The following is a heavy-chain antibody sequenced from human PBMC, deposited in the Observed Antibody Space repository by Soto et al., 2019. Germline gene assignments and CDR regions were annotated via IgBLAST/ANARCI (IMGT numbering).Heavy chain of an antibody. CDR1: GFTFSTYP. V-gene: IGHV3-30-3*01. CDR2: LSFDGSNQ. J-gene: IGHJ4*02. CDR3: AKVSSIAVRGKYYFDY. D-gene: IGHD6-6*01. Sequence: VGSLRLSCAASGFTFSTYPMHWVRQAPGKGLEWVAVLSFDGSNQYYADSVKGRFTISRDNSKNTLYLQMNSLRAEDTAVYYCAKVSSIAVRGKYYFDYWGQGTPVTVSS.